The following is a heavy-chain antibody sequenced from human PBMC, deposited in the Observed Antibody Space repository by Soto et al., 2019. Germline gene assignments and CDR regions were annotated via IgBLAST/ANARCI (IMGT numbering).Heavy chain of an antibody. V-gene: IGHV3-53*04. CDR3: ARGAGYSSGWYDY. CDR2: IDSGGTT. CDR1: GFTVSSNF. Sequence: EVQLVESGGDLVQPGGSLRLSCAAYGFTVSSNFLSWVRQAPGKGLEWVSVIDSGGTTYYADSVKGRFTISRHNSKNTLCLQMNSLRPEDTAVYYCARGAGYSSGWYDYWGQGTLVTVSS. J-gene: IGHJ4*02. D-gene: IGHD6-19*01.